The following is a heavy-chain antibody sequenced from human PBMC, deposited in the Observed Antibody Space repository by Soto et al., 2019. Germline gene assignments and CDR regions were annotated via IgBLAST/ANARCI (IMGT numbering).Heavy chain of an antibody. Sequence: QVQLVQSGAEVKKPGASVKVSCKASGYTFTSYGISWVRQAPGQGLEWMGWISAYNGNTNYAQKRQSRATMTTDTSTSTAYMELRTLRASDTAVYYWARHPGGFVVVVAATPTFDYWGQGTLVTVSS. CDR3: ARHPGGFVVVVAATPTFDY. D-gene: IGHD2-15*01. CDR1: GYTFTSYG. CDR2: ISAYNGNT. J-gene: IGHJ4*02. V-gene: IGHV1-18*01.